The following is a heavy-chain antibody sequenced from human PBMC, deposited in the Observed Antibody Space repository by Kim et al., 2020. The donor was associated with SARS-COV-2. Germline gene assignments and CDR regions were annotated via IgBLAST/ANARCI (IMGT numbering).Heavy chain of an antibody. CDR1: GFTFSSYE. D-gene: IGHD2-15*01. CDR3: ARETQSVVTGYYYYYGMDV. Sequence: GGSLRLSCAASGFTFSSYEMNWVRQAPGKGLEWVSYISSSGSTIYYADSVKGRFTISRDNAKNSLYLQMNSLRAEDTAVYYCARETQSVVTGYYYYYGMDVWGQGTTVTVSS. J-gene: IGHJ6*02. V-gene: IGHV3-48*03. CDR2: ISSSGSTI.